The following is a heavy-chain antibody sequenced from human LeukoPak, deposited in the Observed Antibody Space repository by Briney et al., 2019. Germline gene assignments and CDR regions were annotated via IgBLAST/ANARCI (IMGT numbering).Heavy chain of an antibody. V-gene: IGHV4-4*02. CDR3: ARTRYYYNSRSYGAPYYFDY. Sequence: SETLSLTCAVSGGSISSSNWWSWVRQPPGKGLEWIGEIYHSGSTYYNPSLKSRVTISVDPSKNQFSLKLSSVTAADTAVYYCARTRYYYNSRSYGAPYYFDYWGQGTLVTVSS. J-gene: IGHJ4*02. D-gene: IGHD3-10*01. CDR1: GGSISSSNW. CDR2: IYHSGST.